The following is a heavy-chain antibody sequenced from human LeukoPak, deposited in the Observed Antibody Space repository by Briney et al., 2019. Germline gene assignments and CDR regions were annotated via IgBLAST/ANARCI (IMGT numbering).Heavy chain of an antibody. D-gene: IGHD3-9*01. V-gene: IGHV1-69*01. CDR2: IIPIFGTA. Sequence: ASVKVSCKASGGTFSSYAISWVRQAPGQGLEWMGGIIPIFGTANYAQKFQGRVTITADESTSTASMELSSLRSEDTAVYYCARGFDNDEEWYFQHWGQGTLVTVSS. CDR3: ARGFDNDEEWYFQH. J-gene: IGHJ1*01. CDR1: GGTFSSYA.